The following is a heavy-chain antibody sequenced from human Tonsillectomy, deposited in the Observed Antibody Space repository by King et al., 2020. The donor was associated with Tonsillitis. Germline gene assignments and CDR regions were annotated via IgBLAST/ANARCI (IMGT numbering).Heavy chain of an antibody. Sequence: VQLVESGAEVKKTGESLEISCKGSGYTFTNYWIGWVRQMPGKGLEWMGIIYPGDSDTRYSPSFQGQVIISADKSINTAYLQLSSLKASDTAMYYCARLPLSFWDWTPLDYWGQGTLVTVSS. CDR2: IYPGDSDT. D-gene: IGHD3/OR15-3a*01. CDR3: ARLPLSFWDWTPLDY. CDR1: GYTFTNYW. V-gene: IGHV5-51*03. J-gene: IGHJ4*02.